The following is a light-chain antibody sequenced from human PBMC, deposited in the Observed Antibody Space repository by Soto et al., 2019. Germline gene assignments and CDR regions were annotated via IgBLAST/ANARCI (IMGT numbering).Light chain of an antibody. CDR2: GAS. V-gene: IGKV3-15*01. CDR1: QIVGGDT. Sequence: EIVLTQSPGTLSLSPGERATLSCSAIQIVGGDTLAWFQQRPGQAPRLVIYGASNRAAGIPARFSGSGSGTEFTLTISSLQSEDFAVYYCQQYNNWPLITFGQGTRLEIK. CDR3: QQYNNWPLIT. J-gene: IGKJ5*01.